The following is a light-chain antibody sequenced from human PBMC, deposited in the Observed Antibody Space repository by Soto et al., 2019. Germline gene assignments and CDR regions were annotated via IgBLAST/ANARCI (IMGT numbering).Light chain of an antibody. CDR2: DVN. J-gene: IGLJ2*01. Sequence: SALTQPASVSGSPGQSITISCTGASSDGYNYVSWYQQYPGKAPKLMIYDVNNRPSGVSNRFSGSKSGHTASLTISGLQAEDEADYYCSSYTSSTTLGVVFGGGTKLTVL. V-gene: IGLV2-14*03. CDR1: SSDGYNY. CDR3: SSYTSSTTLGVV.